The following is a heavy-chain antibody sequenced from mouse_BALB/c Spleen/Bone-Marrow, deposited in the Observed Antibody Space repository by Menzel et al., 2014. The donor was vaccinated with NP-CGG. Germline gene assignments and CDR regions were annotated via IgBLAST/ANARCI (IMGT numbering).Heavy chain of an antibody. CDR3: ARGNYGNYGAMDY. D-gene: IGHD2-1*01. CDR1: GFTFGDYY. V-gene: IGHV5-4*02. CDR2: ISDGGSYT. J-gene: IGHJ4*01. Sequence: EVQLVESGGGLVKPGGSLKLSCAASGFTFGDYYMYWVRQTPEKRLEWVATISDGGSYTYYPDSVKGRFTISRDNAKNNLYLQMSSLKSEDTAMYYCARGNYGNYGAMDYWGQGTSVTVSS.